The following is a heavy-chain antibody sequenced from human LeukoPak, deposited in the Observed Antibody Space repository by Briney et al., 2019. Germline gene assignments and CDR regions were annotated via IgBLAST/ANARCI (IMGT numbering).Heavy chain of an antibody. V-gene: IGHV1-69*13. CDR2: IIPIFGTA. J-gene: IGHJ3*02. D-gene: IGHD1-1*01. Sequence: ASVKVSCKASGYTFTGYYMHWVRQAPGQGLEWMGGIIPIFGTANYAQKFQGRVTITADESTSTAYMELSSLRSEDTAVYYCARDGNNWNPLDAFDIWGQGTMVTVSS. CDR3: ARDGNNWNPLDAFDI. CDR1: GYTFTGYY.